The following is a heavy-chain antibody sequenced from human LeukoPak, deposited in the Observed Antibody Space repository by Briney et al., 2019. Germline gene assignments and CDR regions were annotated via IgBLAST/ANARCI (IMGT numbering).Heavy chain of an antibody. J-gene: IGHJ4*02. V-gene: IGHV3-64*01. Sequence: GGSLRLSCAASGFTFSSYAMHWVRQAPGKGLEYVSAISSNGGSTYYANSVKGRFTISRDNSKNTLYLQMGSLRAEDMAVYYCARRPLCSTSSCYDFDYWGQGTLVTVSS. CDR2: ISSNGGST. CDR1: GFTFSSYA. D-gene: IGHD2-2*01. CDR3: ARRPLCSTSSCYDFDY.